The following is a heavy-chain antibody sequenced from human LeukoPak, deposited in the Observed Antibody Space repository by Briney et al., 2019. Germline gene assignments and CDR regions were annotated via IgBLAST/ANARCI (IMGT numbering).Heavy chain of an antibody. Sequence: ASVKVSCKASGYTFTSYGISWVRQAPGQGLEWMGWISAYNGNTNYAQKLQGRVTMTTDTSTSTAYMELRSLRSDDTAVYYCARVHYDSSGYYGLGDYYYYMDVWGKGTTVTISS. CDR2: ISAYNGNT. CDR1: GYTFTSYG. D-gene: IGHD3-22*01. CDR3: ARVHYDSSGYYGLGDYYYYMDV. V-gene: IGHV1-18*01. J-gene: IGHJ6*03.